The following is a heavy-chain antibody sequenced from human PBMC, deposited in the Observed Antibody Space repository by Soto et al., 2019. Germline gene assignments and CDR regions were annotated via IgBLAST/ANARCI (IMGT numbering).Heavy chain of an antibody. CDR2: ISGSGGST. V-gene: IGHV3-23*01. J-gene: IGHJ6*02. Sequence: PGGSLRLSCAASGFTFSSYAMSWVRQAPGKGLEWVSAISGSGGSTYYADSVKGRFTISRDNSKNTLYLQMNSLRAEDTAVYYCAKDFLSGWYEGGPYYYYYGMDVWGQGTTVTVSS. D-gene: IGHD6-19*01. CDR3: AKDFLSGWYEGGPYYYYYGMDV. CDR1: GFTFSSYA.